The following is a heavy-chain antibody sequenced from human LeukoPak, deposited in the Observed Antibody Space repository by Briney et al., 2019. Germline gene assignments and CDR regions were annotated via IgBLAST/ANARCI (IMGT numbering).Heavy chain of an antibody. Sequence: PSETLSLTCAVYGGSFSGYYWSWIRQRPGKGLEWIGEINHSGSTNYNPSLKSRVTISVDTSKNQFSLKLSSVTAADTAVYYCARKLGVIIIISRRFWFDPWGQGTLVTVSS. CDR2: INHSGST. J-gene: IGHJ5*02. CDR3: ARKLGVIIIISRRFWFDP. V-gene: IGHV4-34*01. D-gene: IGHD3-10*01. CDR1: GGSFSGYY.